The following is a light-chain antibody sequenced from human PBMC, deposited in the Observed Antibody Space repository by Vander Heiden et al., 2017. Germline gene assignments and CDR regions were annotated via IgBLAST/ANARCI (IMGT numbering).Light chain of an antibody. V-gene: IGLV3-1*01. CDR1: KLGDRF. CDR3: QAWDSSTVV. CDR2: QDT. Sequence: SNELTQPPSVSVSPGQTASITCSGDKLGDRFVSWYQQKSGQSPALVIYQDTKRASGDPERFSGSNSGNTATLTISGTQAMDEDDYYCQAWDSSTVVFGGGTKLTVL. J-gene: IGLJ2*01.